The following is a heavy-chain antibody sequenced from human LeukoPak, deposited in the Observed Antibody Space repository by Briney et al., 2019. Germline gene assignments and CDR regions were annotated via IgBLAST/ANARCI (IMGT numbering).Heavy chain of an antibody. D-gene: IGHD3-22*01. CDR2: ISGSGGST. Sequence: GGSLRLSCAASGFTFSSYAMSWVRQAPGKGLEWVSAISGSGGSTYYADSVKGRLTISRDNSKNTLYLQMNSLRAEDTAVYYCAKDAIWGNYDSSGYWYYFDYWGQGTLVTVSS. J-gene: IGHJ4*02. CDR3: AKDAIWGNYDSSGYWYYFDY. V-gene: IGHV3-23*01. CDR1: GFTFSSYA.